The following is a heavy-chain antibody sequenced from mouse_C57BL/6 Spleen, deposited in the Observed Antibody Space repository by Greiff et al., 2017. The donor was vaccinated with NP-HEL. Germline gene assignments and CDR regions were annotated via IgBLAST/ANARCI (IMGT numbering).Heavy chain of an antibody. CDR2: ISSGSSTI. CDR3: ARTVRGSMDY. Sequence: DVKLVESGGGLVKPGGSLKLSCAASGFTFSDYGMHWVRQAPEKGLEWVAYISSGSSTIYYADTVKGRFTISRDNAKNTLFLQMTSLRSEDTAMYYCARTVRGSMDYWGQRTSVTVSS. J-gene: IGHJ4*01. V-gene: IGHV5-17*01. CDR1: GFTFSDYG. D-gene: IGHD1-1*01.